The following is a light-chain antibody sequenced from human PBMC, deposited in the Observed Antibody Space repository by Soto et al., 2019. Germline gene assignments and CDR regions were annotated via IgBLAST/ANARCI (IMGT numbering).Light chain of an antibody. CDR2: CAS. CDR1: QSVSSN. J-gene: IGKJ4*01. V-gene: IGKV3-15*01. Sequence: EIVMTQSPATLSVSPGERATLSCRASQSVSSNLAWYQQKPGQAPSLLIYCASTRTTGSPARFSGSGSGTEFTLTISSLQSEDFAVYYCQQYNSWAPLTFGGGTKVEFK. CDR3: QQYNSWAPLT.